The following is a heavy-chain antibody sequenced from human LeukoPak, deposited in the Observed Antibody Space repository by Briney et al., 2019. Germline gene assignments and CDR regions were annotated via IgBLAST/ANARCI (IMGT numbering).Heavy chain of an antibody. D-gene: IGHD6-13*01. J-gene: IGHJ4*02. Sequence: SETLSLTCTVSGGSISSSSYYWGWIRQPPGKGLEGIGSIYYSGSTYYNPSLKSRVTISVDTSKNQFSLKLSSVTAADTAVYYCARSIAAVRFFGYWGQGTLVTVSP. V-gene: IGHV4-39*01. CDR1: GGSISSSSYY. CDR3: ARSIAAVRFFGY. CDR2: IYYSGST.